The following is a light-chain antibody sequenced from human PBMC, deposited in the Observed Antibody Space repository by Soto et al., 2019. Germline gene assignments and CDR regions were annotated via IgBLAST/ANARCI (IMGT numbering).Light chain of an antibody. V-gene: IGKV1-5*03. CDR1: QSISNW. Sequence: DIQMTQSPSTLSASVGDTVTITCRASQSISNWLAWYQQRPGKAPNLLIYKASSLEGGVPSRFSGSGSGTDFTLTISSLQPDDFATYYCQQYNTYPWTFGQGTRVE. J-gene: IGKJ1*01. CDR2: KAS. CDR3: QQYNTYPWT.